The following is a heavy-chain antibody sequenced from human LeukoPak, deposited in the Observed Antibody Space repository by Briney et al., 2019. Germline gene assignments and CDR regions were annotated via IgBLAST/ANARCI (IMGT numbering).Heavy chain of an antibody. J-gene: IGHJ3*02. CDR1: EFSLRSYS. Sequence: PGGSLRLSCGASEFSLRSYSMDWVRQAPGKGLEWVSHINSGSSTIYYADSVKGRFTISRDNAGNSLYLHMNSLRAEDTVVYYCARVLLERPGIDSFDMWGQGTMVTVSS. V-gene: IGHV3-48*01. CDR2: INSGSSTI. CDR3: ARVLLERPGIDSFDM. D-gene: IGHD1-1*01.